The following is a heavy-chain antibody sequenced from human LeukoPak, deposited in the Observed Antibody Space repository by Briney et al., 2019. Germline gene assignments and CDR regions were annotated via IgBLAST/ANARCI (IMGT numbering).Heavy chain of an antibody. V-gene: IGHV1-69*05. D-gene: IGHD4-23*01. CDR1: GGTFSSYA. CDR2: IIPIFGTA. CDR3: ARGRAPTVVTPYFDY. Sequence: SVKVSFKASGGTFSSYAISWVGQAPGQRLEWMGGIIPIFGTANYAQKFQGRVTITTDESTSTAYMELSSLRSEDTAVYYCARGRAPTVVTPYFDYWGQGTLVTVSS. J-gene: IGHJ4*02.